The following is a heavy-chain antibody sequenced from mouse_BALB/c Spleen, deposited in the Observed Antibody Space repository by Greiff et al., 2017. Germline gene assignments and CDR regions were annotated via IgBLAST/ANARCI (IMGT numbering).Heavy chain of an antibody. CDR2: ISSGSSTI. Sequence: EVKLMESGGGLVQPGGSRKLSCAASGFTFSSFGMHWVRQAPEKGLEWVAYISSGSSTIYYADTVKGRFTISRDNPKNTLFLQMTSLRSEDTAMYYCARSRYYGSSFDYWGQGTTLTVSS. CDR3: ARSRYYGSSFDY. V-gene: IGHV5-17*02. J-gene: IGHJ2*01. CDR1: GFTFSSFG. D-gene: IGHD1-1*01.